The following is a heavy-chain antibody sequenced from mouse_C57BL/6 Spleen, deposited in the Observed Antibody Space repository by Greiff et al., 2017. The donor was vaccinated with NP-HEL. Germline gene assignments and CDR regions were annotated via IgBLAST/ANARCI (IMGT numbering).Heavy chain of an antibody. Sequence: VQLQQPGTELVKPGASVKLSCKASGYTFTSYWMHWVKQRPGQGLEWIGTINPSDGGTNYNEKFKSRATLTVDKYTSTAYMQLSSLTSEDTAVYDCARDTYYAMDYWGQGTSLTVSS. J-gene: IGHJ4*01. V-gene: IGHV1-53*01. CDR2: INPSDGGT. CDR3: ARDTYYAMDY. CDR1: GYTFTSYW.